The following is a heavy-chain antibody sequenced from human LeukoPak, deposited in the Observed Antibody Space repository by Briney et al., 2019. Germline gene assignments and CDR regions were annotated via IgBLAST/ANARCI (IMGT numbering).Heavy chain of an antibody. Sequence: GESLKISCKGFGYDFTTYWIAWVRQMPGKGLEWMGNINPVNSETTYSPSFQGLVTMSADKSISTAYLQLSSLKASDTAMYFCARHWSAAWFGYWGQESPVTVSS. CDR3: ARHWSAAWFGY. CDR2: INPVNSET. J-gene: IGHJ4*03. D-gene: IGHD3-3*01. V-gene: IGHV5-51*01. CDR1: GYDFTTYW.